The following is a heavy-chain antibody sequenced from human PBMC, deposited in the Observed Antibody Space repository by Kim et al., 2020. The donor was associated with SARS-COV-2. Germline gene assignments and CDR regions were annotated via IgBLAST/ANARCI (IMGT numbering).Heavy chain of an antibody. V-gene: IGHV3-48*03. J-gene: IGHJ6*02. CDR3: ARDGDHYDKFDSSDYYYYGMDV. CDR1: GFTFSSYE. D-gene: IGHD4-4*01. Sequence: GGSLRLSCAASGFTFSSYEMNWVRQAPGKGLEWVSYISSSGSTIYYADSVKGRFTISRDNAKNSLYLQMNSLRAEDTAVYYCARDGDHYDKFDSSDYYYYGMDVWGQGTTVTVSS. CDR2: ISSSGSTI.